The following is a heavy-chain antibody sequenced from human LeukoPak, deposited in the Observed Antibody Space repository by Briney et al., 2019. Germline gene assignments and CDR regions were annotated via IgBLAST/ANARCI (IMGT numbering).Heavy chain of an antibody. CDR2: IWYDGSNK. J-gene: IGHJ4*02. D-gene: IGHD4-17*01. CDR1: GFTFSSYG. V-gene: IGHV3-33*01. CDR3: ARGRGGNTGDSYFDY. Sequence: GGSLRLSCAASGFTFSSYGMHWVRQAPGKGLEWVAVIWYDGSNKYYADSVKGRFTISRDNSKNTLYLQMNSLRAEDTAVYYCARGRGGNTGDSYFDYWGQGTLVTVSS.